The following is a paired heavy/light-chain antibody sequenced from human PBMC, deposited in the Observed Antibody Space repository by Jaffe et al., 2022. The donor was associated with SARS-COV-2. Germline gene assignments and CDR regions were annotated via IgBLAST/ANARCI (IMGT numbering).Light chain of an antibody. Sequence: EIVLTQSPGTLSLSLGESATLSCRASQSLSRSYLAWYQQKPGQAPRLLIYGASSRATGIPDRFSGSGSETDFTLSISRLEPEDFAVYYCHQYDKSPRTFGQGTKLEIK. CDR2: GAS. J-gene: IGKJ2*01. CDR3: HQYDKSPRT. CDR1: QSLSRSY. V-gene: IGKV3-20*01.
Heavy chain of an antibody. CDR1: GFTFSTYD. CDR2: IISHGDGT. J-gene: IGHJ4*01. V-gene: IGHV3-64D*09. CDR3: VKTSNLYFLDY. Sequence: EVQLVESGGGLVQPGGSLRLSCSASGFTFSTYDMHWVRQAPGKGLEYVSGIISHGDGTSYADSVKGRFTISRDNSKNMMYLQMTSLRTDDTAMFYCVKTSNLYFLDYWGQGTLVTVSS. D-gene: IGHD2-8*01.